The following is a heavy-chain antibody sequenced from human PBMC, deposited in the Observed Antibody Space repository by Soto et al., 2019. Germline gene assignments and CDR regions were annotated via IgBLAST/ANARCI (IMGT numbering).Heavy chain of an antibody. V-gene: IGHV3-11*06. Sequence: GGSLRLSCAASGFTFSDYYMIWIRQASGKGLEWVSYISSSSSYTNYADSVKGRFTISRDNAKNSLYLQMNSLRAEDTAVYYCARDGYYDSSGYYYGAFDIWGQGIMVTVSS. CDR2: ISSSSSYT. CDR1: GFTFSDYY. J-gene: IGHJ3*02. CDR3: ARDGYYDSSGYYYGAFDI. D-gene: IGHD3-22*01.